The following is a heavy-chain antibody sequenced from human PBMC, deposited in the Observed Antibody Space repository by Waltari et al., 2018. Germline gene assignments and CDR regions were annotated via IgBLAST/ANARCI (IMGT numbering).Heavy chain of an antibody. V-gene: IGHV3-74*01. CDR2: INIDGTTT. CDR1: GFTFSGHW. J-gene: IGHJ5*02. D-gene: IGHD3-10*02. Sequence: EVQLVESGGGLVQPGGSLRLSCVGSGFTFSGHWMHWVRQAPGKGLVWVSHINIDGTTTTYADSVKGRLTISRDNAKNTLYLQMNSLRVDDTAVYYCTRDVPQSNFDPWGQGTLVTVSS. CDR3: TRDVPQSNFDP.